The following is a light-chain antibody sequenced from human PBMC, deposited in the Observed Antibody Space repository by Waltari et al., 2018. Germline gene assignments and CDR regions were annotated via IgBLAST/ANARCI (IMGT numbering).Light chain of an antibody. CDR2: KAS. CDR1: QTIGNW. J-gene: IGKJ1*01. CDR3: QQYDTFMWT. Sequence: DIQMTQSPSTLSASVGDRVTITCRASQTIGNWLAWYQQKPGKAPKLLIYKASTLESGVPSRFSGSGSGTEFTLTINSLQPDDFATYYCQQYDTFMWTFGQGTKVDI. V-gene: IGKV1-5*03.